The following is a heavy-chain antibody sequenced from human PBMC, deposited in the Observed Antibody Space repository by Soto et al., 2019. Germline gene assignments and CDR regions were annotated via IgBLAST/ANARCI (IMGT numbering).Heavy chain of an antibody. D-gene: IGHD2-8*01. CDR1: GGSISSGGYY. CDR3: ARVPHVLFMGGFDY. V-gene: IGHV4-31*03. Sequence: SETLSLTCTVSGGSISSGGYYWSWIRQHPGKGLEWIGYIYYSGSTYYNPSLKSRVTISVDTSKNQFSLKLSSVTAADTAVYYCARVPHVLFMGGFDYWGQGTLVTVSS. CDR2: IYYSGST. J-gene: IGHJ4*02.